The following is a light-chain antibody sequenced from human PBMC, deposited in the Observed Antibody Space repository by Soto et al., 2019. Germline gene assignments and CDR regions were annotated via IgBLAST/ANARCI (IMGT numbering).Light chain of an antibody. CDR1: QDINKW. CDR2: TAS. Sequence: DIQMTQSPSSVSASVGDRVTITCRASQDINKWLAWYQQKPGLAPNLVIYTASKLETGVPSRFSGSGYGTDFTFTISSLQPEDNATYYCQQYDNLPLTFGGGTKVDIK. CDR3: QQYDNLPLT. J-gene: IGKJ4*01. V-gene: IGKV1-33*01.